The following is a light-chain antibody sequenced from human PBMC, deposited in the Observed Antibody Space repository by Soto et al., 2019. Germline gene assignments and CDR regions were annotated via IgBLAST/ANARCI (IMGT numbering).Light chain of an antibody. Sequence: EIVLTQSPGTLSLSPGERATLSCRASQSVSSSYLAWYQQKPGQAPRLLIYGASSRATGIPDRFSGSGSGTDFTLTISRREPEDFAVYYCQQYGSSPPYTFGQATKLEIK. J-gene: IGKJ2*01. CDR3: QQYGSSPPYT. CDR1: QSVSSSY. V-gene: IGKV3-20*01. CDR2: GAS.